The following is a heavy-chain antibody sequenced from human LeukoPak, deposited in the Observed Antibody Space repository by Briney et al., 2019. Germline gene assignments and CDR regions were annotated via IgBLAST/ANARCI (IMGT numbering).Heavy chain of an antibody. CDR1: GGSISSSSYY. CDR2: IYYSGST. CDR3: ARTARIYCSSTSCYANDY. Sequence: SETLSLTCTVSGGSISSSSYYWGWIRQPPGKGLEWIGSIYYSGSTYYNPSLKSRVTISVDTSKNQFSLKLSSVTAADTAVYYCARTARIYCSSTSCYANDYWGQGTLVTVSS. V-gene: IGHV4-39*07. D-gene: IGHD2-2*01. J-gene: IGHJ4*02.